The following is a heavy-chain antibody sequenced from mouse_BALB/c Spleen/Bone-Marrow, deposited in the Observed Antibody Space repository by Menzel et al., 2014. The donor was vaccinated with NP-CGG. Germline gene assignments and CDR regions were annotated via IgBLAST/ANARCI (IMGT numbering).Heavy chain of an antibody. Sequence: VQLQQSGPELVKPGASVKMSCKASGYTFTSYVMHWVKQKPGQGLEWIGYINPYNDGTKYNEKFKGKATLTSDKSSSTAYMELSSRTSEDSAVYYCARGGRYDGAWFAYWGQGTLVTVSA. CDR1: GYTFTSYV. D-gene: IGHD2-14*01. J-gene: IGHJ3*01. CDR2: INPYNDGT. CDR3: ARGGRYDGAWFAY. V-gene: IGHV1-14*01.